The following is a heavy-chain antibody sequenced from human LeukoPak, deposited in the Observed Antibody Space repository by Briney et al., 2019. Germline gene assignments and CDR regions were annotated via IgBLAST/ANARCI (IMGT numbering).Heavy chain of an antibody. V-gene: IGHV1-2*06. CDR1: GYTFTSYD. J-gene: IGHJ4*02. D-gene: IGHD6-19*01. Sequence: ASVKVSCKASGYTFTSYDFNWVRQAPGQGLEWLGRINPNSGGTNYAQKFQGRVTMTRDTSISTAYMELSRLRSDDTAVYYCAYSSGWYYFDYWGQGTLVTVSS. CDR3: AYSSGWYYFDY. CDR2: INPNSGGT.